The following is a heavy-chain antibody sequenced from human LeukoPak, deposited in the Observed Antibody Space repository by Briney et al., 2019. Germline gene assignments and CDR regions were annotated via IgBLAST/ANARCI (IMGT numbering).Heavy chain of an antibody. Sequence: GSLRLSCAASGFTFSSYWMTWVRQAPGKGLEWVANIKQDGSEKYYVDSVKGRFTISRDISKNMVYLQMNNLRAEDTAVYYCARDRKYLYYGMEVWGQGTTVTVSS. V-gene: IGHV3-7*01. CDR1: GFTFSSYW. CDR3: ARDRKYLYYGMEV. CDR2: IKQDGSEK. D-gene: IGHD3-10*01. J-gene: IGHJ6*02.